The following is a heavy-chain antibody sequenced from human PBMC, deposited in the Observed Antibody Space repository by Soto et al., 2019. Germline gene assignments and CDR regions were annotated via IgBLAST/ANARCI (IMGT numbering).Heavy chain of an antibody. CDR2: ISSSKTYI. CDR3: VRDSGWAFDI. D-gene: IGHD6-19*01. Sequence: EVQLVESGGGLVQPGQSLRVSCAASGFSFSSYSMNWVRQAPGKGLEWISYISSSKTYIWYADSVKGRLTISRDNAKNSLSLQMNSLRDEDTAVYYCVRDSGWAFDIWGLGAMVTVSS. V-gene: IGHV3-48*02. CDR1: GFSFSSYS. J-gene: IGHJ3*02.